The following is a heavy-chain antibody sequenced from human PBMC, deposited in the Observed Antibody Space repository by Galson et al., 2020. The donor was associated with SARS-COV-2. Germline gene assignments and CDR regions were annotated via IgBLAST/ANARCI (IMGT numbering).Heavy chain of an antibody. D-gene: IGHD3-22*01. Sequence: GESLKISCAASGFTFSNYWMHWVRQAPGKGLVWVSRINGDGSSRTYADSVKGRFTISRDNAKNTLYLQMNSLRAEDTAVYYCATQEFYYGSSGYEGSDYGMDVGGPGTTVAVSS. V-gene: IGHV3-74*01. CDR3: ATQEFYYGSSGYEGSDYGMDV. CDR1: GFTFSNYW. CDR2: INGDGSSR. J-gene: IGHJ6*02.